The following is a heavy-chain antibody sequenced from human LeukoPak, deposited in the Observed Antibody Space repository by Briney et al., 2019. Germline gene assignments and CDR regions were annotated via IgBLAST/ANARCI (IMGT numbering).Heavy chain of an antibody. CDR2: ISSSSSI. CDR1: GFTFTAFT. J-gene: IGHJ3*02. V-gene: IGHV3-69-1*01. CDR3: AGDRHFVAFDI. Sequence: GGSLRLSCAASGFTFTAFTINWVRQAPGKGLEWVSSISSSSSIHFADSVKGRFTISRDNAKNSVSLQINSLRAEDTALYYCAGDRHFVAFDIWGQGTMVTVSS.